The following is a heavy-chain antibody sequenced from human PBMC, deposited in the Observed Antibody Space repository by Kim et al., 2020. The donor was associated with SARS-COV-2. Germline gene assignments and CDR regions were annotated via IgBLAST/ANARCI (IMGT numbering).Heavy chain of an antibody. J-gene: IGHJ4*02. CDR3: AKNIVATIGWALNFDY. Sequence: SVKGRFTISRDNSKNTLYLQMNSLRAEDTAVYYCAKNIVATIGWALNFDYWGQGTLVTVSS. D-gene: IGHD5-12*01. V-gene: IGHV3-23*01.